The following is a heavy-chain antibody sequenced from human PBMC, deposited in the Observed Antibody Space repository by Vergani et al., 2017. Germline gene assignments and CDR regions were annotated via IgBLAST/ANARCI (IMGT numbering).Heavy chain of an antibody. CDR2: IYYSGST. D-gene: IGHD4-17*01. CDR3: ARALKSYGDYTFDY. Sequence: QVQLQESGPGLVKPSETLSLTCTVSGSSISSYYWSWIRQPPGKGLEWIGYIYYSGSTNYNPSLKSRVTISVDTSKNQFSLKLSSVTAADTAVYYCARALKSYGDYTFDYWGQGTLVTVSS. J-gene: IGHJ4*02. CDR1: GSSISSYY. V-gene: IGHV4-59*01.